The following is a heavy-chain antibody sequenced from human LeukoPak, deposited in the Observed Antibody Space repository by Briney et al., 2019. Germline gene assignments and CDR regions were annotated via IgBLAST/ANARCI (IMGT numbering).Heavy chain of an antibody. CDR3: ARLRWQLVGPYFDY. D-gene: IGHD1-26*01. J-gene: IGHJ4*02. V-gene: IGHV4-59*01. CDR1: GDSISTYY. CDR2: IYSSGNT. Sequence: PSETLSLTCSFSGDSISTYYWSWIRQSPGKGLEWIGHIYSSGNTDYNSSLKSRVTISVDTSKSQFSLRLSSVTASDTAVYYCARLRWQLVGPYFDYWGQGILVTVSS.